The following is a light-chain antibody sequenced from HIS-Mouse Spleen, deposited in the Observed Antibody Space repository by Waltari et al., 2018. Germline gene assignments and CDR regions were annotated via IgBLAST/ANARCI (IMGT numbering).Light chain of an antibody. CDR1: QSVSSN. J-gene: IGKJ4*01. V-gene: IGKV3-15*01. CDR3: QQYNNWPLT. Sequence: EIVMTQSPATLSVSPGERATLSCRASQSVSSNLAWYQQKPGQVPRLLIDGASTRATGIPARFSGSRSGTEFTLTISSLQSEDFAVYYCQQYNNWPLTFGGGTKVEIK. CDR2: GAS.